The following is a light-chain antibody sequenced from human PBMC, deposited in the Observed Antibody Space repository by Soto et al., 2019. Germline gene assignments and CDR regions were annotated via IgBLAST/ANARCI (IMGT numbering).Light chain of an antibody. CDR1: QDISNY. CDR2: DAS. J-gene: IGKJ5*01. CDR3: QQYDNLVS. Sequence: DIQMTQSPSSLSASVGDRVTITCQASQDISNYLNWYQQKPGKAPKLLIHDASHLKIGVPSRFSGSGSRTDFTVTINSLQPEDIATYYCQQYDNLVSFGQGTRLEIK. V-gene: IGKV1-33*01.